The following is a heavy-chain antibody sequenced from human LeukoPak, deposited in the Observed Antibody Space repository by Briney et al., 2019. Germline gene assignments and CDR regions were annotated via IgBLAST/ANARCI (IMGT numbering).Heavy chain of an antibody. J-gene: IGHJ5*02. CDR2: INHSGST. CDR1: GGSFSGYY. D-gene: IGHD1-26*01. CDR3: ARKSGSYLSP. Sequence: SETLSLTCAVYGGSFSGYYWSWIRQPPGKGLEWIGEINHSGSTNYNPSLKSRVTISVDRSKNQFSLKLSSVTAADTAVYYCARKSGSYLSPWGQGTLVTVSS. V-gene: IGHV4-34*01.